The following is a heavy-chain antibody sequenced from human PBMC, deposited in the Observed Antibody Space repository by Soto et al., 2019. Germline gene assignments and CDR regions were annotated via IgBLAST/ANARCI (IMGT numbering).Heavy chain of an antibody. CDR1: GYNFSKYG. V-gene: IGHV1-18*01. Sequence: QVQLVQSGAEVKKPGASVKVSCKASGYNFSKYGITWVRQAPGHGLEWLGWISGYNGNTHFAQRLQGRVNMTADTATRTAYMAVSSLSPDDTVTYYSARVATLIPFFHGLDAWGQGTTVSVSS. J-gene: IGHJ6*02. CDR3: ARVATLIPFFHGLDA. D-gene: IGHD3-16*01. CDR2: ISGYNGNT.